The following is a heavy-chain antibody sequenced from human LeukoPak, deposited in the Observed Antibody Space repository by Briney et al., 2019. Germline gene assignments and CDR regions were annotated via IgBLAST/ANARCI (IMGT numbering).Heavy chain of an antibody. Sequence: PGGSLRLSCAASGFTFSSYSMNWVRQAPGKGLEWVSYITSSSSTIYYADSVKGRFTISRDNAKKSLYLQMNSLRAEDTAVYYCARNYYDILTGYYLHFDYWGQGTLVTVSS. CDR1: GFTFSSYS. J-gene: IGHJ4*02. CDR2: ITSSSSTI. D-gene: IGHD3-9*01. CDR3: ARNYYDILTGYYLHFDY. V-gene: IGHV3-48*04.